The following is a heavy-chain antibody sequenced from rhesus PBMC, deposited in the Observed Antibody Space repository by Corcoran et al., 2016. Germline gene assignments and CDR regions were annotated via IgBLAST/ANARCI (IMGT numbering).Heavy chain of an antibody. V-gene: IGHV3-72*01. D-gene: IGHD2-2*01. Sequence: EVQLVESGGGLVQPGGSLRLSCAASGFTFSSYAMQWVHQAPGKGLEWVSAIGPGGDTYYADAVKGRFTISRDNAKNSLYLQMNSLRAEDTAVYYCARRGGCTSTTCYGDGLDSWGQGVVVTVSS. J-gene: IGHJ6*01. CDR1: GFTFSSYA. CDR3: ARRGGCTSTTCYGDGLDS. CDR2: IGPGGDT.